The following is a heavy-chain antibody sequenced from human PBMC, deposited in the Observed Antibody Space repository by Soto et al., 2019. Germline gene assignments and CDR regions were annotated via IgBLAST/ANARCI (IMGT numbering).Heavy chain of an antibody. CDR1: GFTFRTFA. Sequence: EVHLLESGGGSAQPGGSLRLSCAGSGFTFRTFAMYWIRQAPGKGLEWVSAIDDANSAYYAESVKGRFVISRDNSRNTVFLQMDGLRAEDTAIYYCTKRPICTGDCWYFDDWGQGILVTVS. D-gene: IGHD2-21*02. V-gene: IGHV3-23*05. CDR2: IDDANSA. J-gene: IGHJ4*02. CDR3: TKRPICTGDCWYFDD.